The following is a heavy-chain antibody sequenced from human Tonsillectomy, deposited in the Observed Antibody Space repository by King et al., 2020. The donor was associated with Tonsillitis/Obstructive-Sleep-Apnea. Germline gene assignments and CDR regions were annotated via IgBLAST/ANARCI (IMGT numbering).Heavy chain of an antibody. CDR3: ARDKTYCSGGSCYSIYYFDY. J-gene: IGHJ4*02. Sequence: VQLVESGGGVVQPGRSLRLSCAASGFTFSSYGMHWVHQAPGKGLEWVAVIWYDGSNKYYADSVKGRFTISRDNSKNTLYLQMNSLRAEDTAVYYCARDKTYCSGGSCYSIYYFDYWGQGTLVTVSS. D-gene: IGHD2-15*01. V-gene: IGHV3-33*01. CDR2: IWYDGSNK. CDR1: GFTFSSYG.